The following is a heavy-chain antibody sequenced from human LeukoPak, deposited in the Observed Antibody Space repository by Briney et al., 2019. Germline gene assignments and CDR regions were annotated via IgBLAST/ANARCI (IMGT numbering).Heavy chain of an antibody. V-gene: IGHV4-39*07. J-gene: IGHJ4*02. CDR1: GGSISSSSYY. CDR2: IYYSGST. Sequence: SETLSLTCTVSGGSISSSSYYWGWIRQPPGKGLEWIGSIYYSGSTYYNPSLKSRVTISVDTSKNQFSLKLSSVTAADTAVYYRASISGSYFKPFDYWGQGTLVTVSS. CDR3: ASISGSYFKPFDY. D-gene: IGHD1-26*01.